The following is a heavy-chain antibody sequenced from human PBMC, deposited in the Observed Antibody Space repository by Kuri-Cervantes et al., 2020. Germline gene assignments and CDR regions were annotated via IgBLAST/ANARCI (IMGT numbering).Heavy chain of an antibody. D-gene: IGHD6-13*01. CDR1: GGSLSGYY. J-gene: IGHJ4*02. CDR2: IYYSGST. CDR3: ARGAHSSSWTTGFGY. V-gene: IGHV4-59*01. Sequence: SETLSLTCAVYGGSLSGYYWSWIRQPPGKGLEWIGYIYYSGSTNYNPSLKSRVTISVDTSKNQFSLKLSSVTAADTAAYYCARGAHSSSWTTGFGYWGQGTLVTVSS.